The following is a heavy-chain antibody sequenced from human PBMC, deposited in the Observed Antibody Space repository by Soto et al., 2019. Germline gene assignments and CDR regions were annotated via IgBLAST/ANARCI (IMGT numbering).Heavy chain of an antibody. D-gene: IGHD3-3*01. CDR1: GFTFSSYA. CDR2: ISGSGGST. Sequence: PGGSLRLSCAASGFTFSSYAMSWVRQAPGKGLEWVSAISGSGGSTYYPDSVKGRFTISGDNSTDTLYLQMNSLRAEDTAVYYCAKDFPPPTIFGVVITDPWGQGTLVTVSS. V-gene: IGHV3-23*01. CDR3: AKDFPPPTIFGVVITDP. J-gene: IGHJ5*02.